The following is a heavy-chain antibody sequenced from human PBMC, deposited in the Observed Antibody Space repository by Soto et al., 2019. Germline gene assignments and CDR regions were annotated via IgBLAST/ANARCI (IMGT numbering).Heavy chain of an antibody. J-gene: IGHJ4*02. Sequence: HLQESGPGLVRPSETLSLSYSVSSGSVGSSRYYWSWIRQTPGKGLEWIASVFNSGSTYFNPSLKSRVTISVATSKRQFSLRLQSVTATDTGVYYCAKGEPRRYFDYWGQGTLVTVSS. CDR3: AKGEPRRYFDY. V-gene: IGHV4-61*01. CDR2: VFNSGST. D-gene: IGHD3-16*01. CDR1: SGSVGSSRYY.